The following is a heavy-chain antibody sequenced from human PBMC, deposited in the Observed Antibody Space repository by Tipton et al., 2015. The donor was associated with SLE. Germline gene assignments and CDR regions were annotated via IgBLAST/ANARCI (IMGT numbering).Heavy chain of an antibody. CDR2: IYYSGST. CDR3: ARSYDSSEDWYFDL. D-gene: IGHD3-22*01. CDR1: GGSISSYY. J-gene: IGHJ2*01. Sequence: GLVKPSETLSLTCTVSGGSISSYYWSWIRQPPGKGLEWIGYIYYSGSTNYNPSLKSRVTISVDTSKNQFSLKLSSVTAADTAVYYCARSYDSSEDWYFDLWGRGTLVTVSS. V-gene: IGHV4-59*01.